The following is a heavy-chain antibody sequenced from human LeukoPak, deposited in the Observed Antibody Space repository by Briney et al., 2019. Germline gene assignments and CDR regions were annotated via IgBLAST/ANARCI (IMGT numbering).Heavy chain of an antibody. V-gene: IGHV5-51*01. CDR1: GYRFTSYW. D-gene: IGHD6-13*01. J-gene: IGHJ4*02. Sequence: GESLKISCKGFGYRFTSYWIGWVRQMPGKGLEWMGIIYPGDSDTRYSPSFQGQVTISADKSINTAYLQWSSLKASDTAMYYCARHSPYSSSWYFFDYWGQGTLVTVSS. CDR2: IYPGDSDT. CDR3: ARHSPYSSSWYFFDY.